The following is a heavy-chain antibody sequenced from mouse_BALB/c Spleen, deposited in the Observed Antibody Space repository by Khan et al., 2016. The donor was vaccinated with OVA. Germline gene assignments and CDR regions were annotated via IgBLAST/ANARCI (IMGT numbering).Heavy chain of an antibody. CDR1: GYSFTLYY. V-gene: IGHV1-26*01. CDR3: ARGYDFFAY. CDR2: VNPNTGGS. Sequence: VQLQQSGPDLVKPGASVKISCKASGYSFTLYYMTWVKQSHGKSLEWIGRVNPNTGGSDYNQELKGKAILTVDKSSNTAYMELHSLTSEDSAVYYCARGYDFFAYWGQGTTLTVSS. D-gene: IGHD2-14*01. J-gene: IGHJ2*01.